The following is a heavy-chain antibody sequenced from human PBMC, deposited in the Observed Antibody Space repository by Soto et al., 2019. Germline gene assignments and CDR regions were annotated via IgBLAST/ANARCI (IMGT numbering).Heavy chain of an antibody. CDR1: GDSISTYY. CDR2: TYITGDT. CDR3: AREYTETVDGPTPFYFDY. D-gene: IGHD6-19*01. V-gene: IGHV4-4*07. J-gene: IGHJ4*02. Sequence: PSETLSLTCSVSGDSISTYYWSWIRHSAGKGLEWIGRTYITGDTNYNPSLKSRVTMSLDTSKNQLSLKLSSVTAADTAVYYCAREYTETVDGPTPFYFDYWGQGTPVTVSS.